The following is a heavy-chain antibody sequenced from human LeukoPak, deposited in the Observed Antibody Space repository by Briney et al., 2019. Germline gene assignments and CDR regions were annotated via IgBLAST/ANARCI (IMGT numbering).Heavy chain of an antibody. Sequence: GGSLRLSCAASGFSFSSHAMNWVRQGPGKGLEWVSATSGSGSHTYYADSVRGRFTISRDNSKSTLYLQMNSLRAEDTAVYYCVKDVRGYNRPLDNWGQGTLVTVSS. V-gene: IGHV3-23*01. CDR3: VKDVRGYNRPLDN. D-gene: IGHD3-10*02. J-gene: IGHJ4*02. CDR1: GFSFSSHA. CDR2: TSGSGSHT.